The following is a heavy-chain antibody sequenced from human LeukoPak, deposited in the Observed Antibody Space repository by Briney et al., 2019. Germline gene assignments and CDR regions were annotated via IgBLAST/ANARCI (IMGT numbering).Heavy chain of an antibody. CDR1: GGSFSGYY. D-gene: IGHD4-17*01. CDR3: ARGPGGDHEYNWFDP. J-gene: IGHJ5*02. V-gene: IGHV4-34*01. Sequence: SETLSLTCAVYGGSFSGYYWSWLRQPPGKGLEWIGEINHSGSTNYNPSLKSRVTISGDTSKNQFPLKLSSVPAADTAVYYCARGPGGDHEYNWFDPGGRGTLVTVSS. CDR2: INHSGST.